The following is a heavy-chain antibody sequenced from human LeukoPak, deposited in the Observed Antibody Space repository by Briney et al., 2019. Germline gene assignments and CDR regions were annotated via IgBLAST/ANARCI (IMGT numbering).Heavy chain of an antibody. Sequence: PGGSLRLSCAASGFTFSSYWMSWVRQAPGKGLEWVANIKQDGSEKYYVDSVKGRFTISRDNAKNSLYLQMNSLRAEDTAVYYCAKGASVWFYFFDYWGQGTLVTVSS. CDR2: IKQDGSEK. V-gene: IGHV3-7*05. CDR1: GFTFSSYW. CDR3: AKGASVWFYFFDY. J-gene: IGHJ4*02. D-gene: IGHD6-19*01.